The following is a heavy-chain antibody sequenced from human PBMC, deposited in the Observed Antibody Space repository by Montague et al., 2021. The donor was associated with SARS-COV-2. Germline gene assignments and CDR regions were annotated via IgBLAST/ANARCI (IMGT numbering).Heavy chain of an antibody. CDR3: ARSKLWFGELLLSDAFDI. CDR1: GGSISSGGYC. CDR2: LYYSGST. Sequence: TLSLTCTVSGGSISSGGYCWSWIRPHPGKGLEWIGYLYYSGSTYYNPSLKSRVTISVDTSKNQFSLKLSSVTAADTAVYYCARSKLWFGELLLSDAFDIWGQGTTVTVSS. J-gene: IGHJ3*02. D-gene: IGHD3-10*01. V-gene: IGHV4-31*03.